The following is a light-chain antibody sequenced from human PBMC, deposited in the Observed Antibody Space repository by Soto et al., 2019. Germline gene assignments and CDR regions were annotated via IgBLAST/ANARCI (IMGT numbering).Light chain of an antibody. V-gene: IGLV4-69*01. CDR1: SGHSSYA. CDR3: QTWVTGIQV. CDR2: LNSDGSH. Sequence: QPVLTQSPSASASLGASVKLTCTQSSGHSSYAIAWHQQRPEKGPRYLMKLNSDGSHSKGDGIPDRFSGSSSGAERYLTISSLQSEDEADYYCQTWVTGIQVFGGGTKLTVL. J-gene: IGLJ2*01.